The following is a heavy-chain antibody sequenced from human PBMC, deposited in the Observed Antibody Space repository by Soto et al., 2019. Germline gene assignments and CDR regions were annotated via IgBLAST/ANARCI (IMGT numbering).Heavy chain of an antibody. CDR1: GFTLSLFA. V-gene: IGHV3-33*01. J-gene: IGHJ6*02. CDR3: ARGLRGISFYGMDV. Sequence: QVQLVESGGGVAHPGRPLEPPCEASGFTLSLFAMHWVAKAPGKGREWVAVIWYDGSNKFYADSGKGRFTISRDNSKNTLYLQMNSLRDEDTAVYYCARGLRGISFYGMDVWGQGTTVIVSS. D-gene: IGHD3-16*01. CDR2: IWYDGSNK.